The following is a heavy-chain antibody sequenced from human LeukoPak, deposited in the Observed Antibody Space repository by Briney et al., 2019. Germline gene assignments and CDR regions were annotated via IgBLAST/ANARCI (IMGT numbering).Heavy chain of an antibody. D-gene: IGHD3-10*01. CDR1: GFTFSSYN. V-gene: IGHV3-21*01. CDR2: ISSSSSYI. Sequence: GGSLRLSCAASGFTFSSYNMNWVRQATGKGLEWVSSISSSSSYIYYADSVKGRFTISRDNAKNSLYLQMNSLRAEDTAVYYCARDAGYYYGSGSYYSDYWGQGTLVTVSS. CDR3: ARDAGYYYGSGSYYSDY. J-gene: IGHJ4*02.